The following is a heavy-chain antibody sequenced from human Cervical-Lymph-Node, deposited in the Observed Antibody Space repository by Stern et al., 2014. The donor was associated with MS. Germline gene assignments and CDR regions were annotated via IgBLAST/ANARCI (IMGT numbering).Heavy chain of an antibody. CDR1: GGNFSILA. D-gene: IGHD5-18*01. CDR2: IIPILETA. J-gene: IGHJ4*02. Sequence: QVQLVESVAEVKKPESSVRVSCQASGGNFSILAISWVLQAPGQELEWMGGIIPILETATYAQKFQGRVTITADRSTSRVYMEMNGLRTEDTAVFYCALLRYTSGPDYWGQGTLVTVSS. V-gene: IGHV1-69*06. CDR3: ALLRYTSGPDY.